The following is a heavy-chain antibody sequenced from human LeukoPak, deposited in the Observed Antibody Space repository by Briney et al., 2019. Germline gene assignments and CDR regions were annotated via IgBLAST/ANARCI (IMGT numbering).Heavy chain of an antibody. D-gene: IGHD5-12*01. V-gene: IGHV4-4*07. CDR3: ARDKSTGYTHAHYYYNMDV. CDR2: NHSGGTT. J-gene: IGHJ6*03. Sequence: SETLSLTCTVSGGSIGNDYLTWIRQSAGKGLEWIGRNHSGGTTNYNPSLVSRVTFSVDTSKNQASLTLTSVTAADTALYYCARDKSTGYTHAHYYYNMDVWGKGTTVTVSS. CDR1: GGSIGNDY.